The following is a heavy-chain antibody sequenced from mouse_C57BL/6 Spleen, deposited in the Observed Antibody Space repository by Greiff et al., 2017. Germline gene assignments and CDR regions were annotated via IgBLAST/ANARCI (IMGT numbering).Heavy chain of an antibody. D-gene: IGHD1-2*01. CDR3: ARLLRPAMDY. Sequence: EVKLMESGGGLVKPGGSLKLSCAASGFTFSDYGMHWVRQAPEKGLEWVAYISSGSSTIYYADTVKGRFTISRDKAKNTLFLQMTSLRSEDTAMYYCARLLRPAMDYWGQGTSVTVSS. J-gene: IGHJ4*01. CDR1: GFTFSDYG. CDR2: ISSGSSTI. V-gene: IGHV5-17*01.